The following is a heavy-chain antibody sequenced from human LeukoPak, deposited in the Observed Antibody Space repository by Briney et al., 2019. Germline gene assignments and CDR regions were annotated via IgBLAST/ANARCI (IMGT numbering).Heavy chain of an antibody. CDR3: AREAPQRYFDWLLYRPSYYYYYMDV. CDR1: GYTFTSYD. CDR2: MNPNSGNT. Sequence: ASVKVSCKASGYTFTSYDINWVRQATGQGLEWMGWMNPNSGNTGYAQKFQGRVTITRNTSISTAYMELSSLRSDDTAVYYCAREAPQRYFDWLLYRPSYYYYYMDVWGKGTTVTVSS. D-gene: IGHD3-9*01. V-gene: IGHV1-8*03. J-gene: IGHJ6*03.